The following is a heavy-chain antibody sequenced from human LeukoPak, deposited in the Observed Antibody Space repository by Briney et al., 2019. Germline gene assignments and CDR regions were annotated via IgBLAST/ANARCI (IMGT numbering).Heavy chain of an antibody. Sequence: ASVKVSCKASGYTFTGYYMHWVRQAPGQGLEWMGWINPNSGGTNYAQKFQGRVTMTRDKSISTAYMELSRLRSDDTAVYYCARDKHIGSYTDDYWGQGTLVTVSS. J-gene: IGHJ4*02. CDR3: ARDKHIGSYTDDY. V-gene: IGHV1-2*02. CDR1: GYTFTGYY. CDR2: INPNSGGT. D-gene: IGHD1-26*01.